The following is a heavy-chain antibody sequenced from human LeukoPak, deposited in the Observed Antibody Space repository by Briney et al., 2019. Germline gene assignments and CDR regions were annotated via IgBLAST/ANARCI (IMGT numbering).Heavy chain of an antibody. Sequence: GGSLRLSCVASGFTFSNYNMNWVRQAPGKGLEWVSYISSTSSTIYYADSVKGRFTISRDNAKNSLSLQINSLRDEDTAVYYCARDFRVYYGSSGYYHADYWGQGTLVTVSS. J-gene: IGHJ4*02. CDR3: ARDFRVYYGSSGYYHADY. CDR1: GFTFSNYN. V-gene: IGHV3-48*02. CDR2: ISSTSSTI. D-gene: IGHD3-22*01.